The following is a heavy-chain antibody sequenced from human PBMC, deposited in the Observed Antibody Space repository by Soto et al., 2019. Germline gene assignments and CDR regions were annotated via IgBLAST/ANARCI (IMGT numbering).Heavy chain of an antibody. CDR1: GYTFTRDG. V-gene: IGHV1-18*01. CDR2: LSPYHRTT. D-gene: IGHD3-3*01. Sequence: ASVKGSCKASGYTFTRDGISWVRQAPGQGLEWRGSLSPYHRTTNYAAKTQRRVPMTTDTSTSTAYMELRSLRSDDTALYYCARAIDGSIFGVVPSTIVYYMDVWGKGTTVTVSS. CDR3: ARAIDGSIFGVVPSTIVYYMDV. J-gene: IGHJ6*03.